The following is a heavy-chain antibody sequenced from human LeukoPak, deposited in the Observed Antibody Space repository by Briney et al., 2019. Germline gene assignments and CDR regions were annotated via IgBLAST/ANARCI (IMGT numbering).Heavy chain of an antibody. D-gene: IGHD3-22*01. J-gene: IGHJ6*03. CDR2: IYHSGST. CDR1: GYSISSGYY. Sequence: PSETLSLTCTVSGYSISSGYYWGWIRQPPGKGLEWIGSIYHSGSTYYNPSLKSRVTISVDTSKNQFSLKLSSVTAADTAAYYCARVAYDSSGYYLYYYYYYMDVWGKGTTVTVSS. V-gene: IGHV4-38-2*02. CDR3: ARVAYDSSGYYLYYYYYYMDV.